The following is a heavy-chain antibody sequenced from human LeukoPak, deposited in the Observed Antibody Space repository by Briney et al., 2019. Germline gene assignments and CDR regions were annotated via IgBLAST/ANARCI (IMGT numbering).Heavy chain of an antibody. CDR2: INHSGST. D-gene: IGHD3-10*01. J-gene: IGHJ5*02. CDR3: ARFISWFGGTTRSRWFDP. Sequence: GSLRLSCAASGFTVSSNYMSWIRQPPGKGLEWIGEINHSGSTNYNPSLKSRVTISVDTSKNQFSLKLSSVTAADTAVYYCARFISWFGGTTRSRWFDPWGQGTLVTVSS. CDR1: GFTVSSNY. V-gene: IGHV4-34*01.